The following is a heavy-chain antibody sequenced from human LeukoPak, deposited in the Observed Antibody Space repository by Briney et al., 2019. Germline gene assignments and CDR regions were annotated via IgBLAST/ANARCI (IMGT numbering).Heavy chain of an antibody. CDR3: ARGANYYDSSGYWSDY. D-gene: IGHD3-22*01. CDR2: INPSGGST. J-gene: IGHJ4*02. V-gene: IGHV1-46*01. Sequence: GASVKVSCKASEYTFTSYYMHWVRQAPGQGLEWMGIINPSGGSTSYAQKFQGRVTMTRDMSTSTVYMELSSLRSEDTAVYYCARGANYYDSSGYWSDYWGQGTPVTVSS. CDR1: EYTFTSYY.